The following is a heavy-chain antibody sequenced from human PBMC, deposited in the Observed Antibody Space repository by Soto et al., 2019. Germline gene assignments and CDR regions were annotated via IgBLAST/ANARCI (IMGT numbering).Heavy chain of an antibody. CDR2: ISGSGGST. D-gene: IGHD6-13*01. V-gene: IGHV3-23*01. Sequence: GGSLRLSCAASGFTFSSYAMSWVRQAPGKGLEWVSAISGSGGSTYYADSVKGRFTISRDNSKNTLYLQMNSLRAEDTAVYYCAKVGEQQLVYRGYYYYMDVWGKGTTVTVSS. J-gene: IGHJ6*03. CDR1: GFTFSSYA. CDR3: AKVGEQQLVYRGYYYYMDV.